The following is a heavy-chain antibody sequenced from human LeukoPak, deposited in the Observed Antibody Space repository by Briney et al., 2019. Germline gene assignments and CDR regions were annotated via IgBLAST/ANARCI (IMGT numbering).Heavy chain of an antibody. Sequence: GGSLRLSCAASTFTFSSYPMSWVRQAPGKGLEWVSGISGIGNSTYYADSVKGRFTISRDNSKNTLYLQMNSLRAEDTAVYYCAKDHRMVGELLGYWGQGTLVTVSS. D-gene: IGHD3-10*02. J-gene: IGHJ4*02. CDR3: AKDHRMVGELLGY. CDR2: ISGIGNST. V-gene: IGHV3-23*01. CDR1: TFTFSSYP.